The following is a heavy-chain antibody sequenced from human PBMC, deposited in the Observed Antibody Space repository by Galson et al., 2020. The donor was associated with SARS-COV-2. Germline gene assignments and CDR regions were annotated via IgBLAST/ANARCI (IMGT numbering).Heavy chain of an antibody. CDR2: IGTASDT. CDR3: ARAYGSGVYYYYMDV. Sequence: GGSLRLSWAASGFTISSYDMHWVRHATGKGLEWVSAIGTASDTYYPGSVQGRFTIARENAKNSLYLQMNSLRAGDTAVYYCARAYGSGVYYYYMDVWGKGTTVTVSS. CDR1: GFTISSYD. V-gene: IGHV3-13*01. D-gene: IGHD3-10*01. J-gene: IGHJ6*03.